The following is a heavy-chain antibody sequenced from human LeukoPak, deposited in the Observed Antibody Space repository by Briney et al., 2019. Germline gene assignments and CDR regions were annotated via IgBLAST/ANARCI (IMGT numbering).Heavy chain of an antibody. D-gene: IGHD6-13*01. V-gene: IGHV4-59*12. Sequence: SETLSLTCTVSGGSISSYYWSWIRQPPGKGLEWIGYIYYSGSTNYNPSLKSRVTMSVDTSKNQFSLKLSSVTAADTAVYYCARDQGSSSWHERSYNWLDPWGQGTLVTVSS. CDR3: ARDQGSSSWHERSYNWLDP. J-gene: IGHJ5*02. CDR2: IYYSGST. CDR1: GGSISSYY.